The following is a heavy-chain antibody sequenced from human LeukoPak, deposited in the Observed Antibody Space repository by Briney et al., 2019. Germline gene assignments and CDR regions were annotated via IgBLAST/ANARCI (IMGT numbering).Heavy chain of an antibody. J-gene: IGHJ4*02. CDR3: ARHHPTVVRGVTQYYFDY. CDR1: GGSIRNYY. D-gene: IGHD3-10*01. CDR2: IFYSGGT. V-gene: IGHV4-59*08. Sequence: SETLSLTCTVSGGSIRNYYWTWIRQPPGKGLEYIGNIFYSGGTNYNPSLKTRVTISVDTSKNQFSLMLSSVTAADTAVCYCARHHPTVVRGVTQYYFDYWGQGTLVTVSS.